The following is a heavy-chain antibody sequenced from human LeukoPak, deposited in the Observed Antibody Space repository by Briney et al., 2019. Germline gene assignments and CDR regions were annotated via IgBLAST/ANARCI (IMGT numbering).Heavy chain of an antibody. V-gene: IGHV4-39*01. CDR3: ARPYYYDSSGYAFDI. Sequence: SETLSLTCTVSGGSISSSSYYWGWIRLPPGKGLEWIGSTYYSGSTYYNPSLKSRVTISVDTSKNQFSLKLSSVTAADTAVYYCARPYYYDSSGYAFDIWGQGTMVTVSS. CDR1: GGSISSSSYY. D-gene: IGHD3-22*01. CDR2: TYYSGST. J-gene: IGHJ3*02.